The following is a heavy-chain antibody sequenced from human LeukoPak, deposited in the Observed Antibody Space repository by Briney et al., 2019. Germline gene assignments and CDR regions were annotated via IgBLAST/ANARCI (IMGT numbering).Heavy chain of an antibody. V-gene: IGHV3-30*02. CDR3: AKVMATVTTPFDY. CDR1: GFTFSSYG. Sequence: PGGSLRLSCAASGFTFSSYGMHRVRQAPGKGLEWVAFIRYDGSNKYYADSVKGRFTISRDNSKNTLYLQMNSLRAEDTAVYYCAKVMATVTTPFDYWGQGTLVTVSS. CDR2: IRYDGSNK. D-gene: IGHD4-17*01. J-gene: IGHJ4*02.